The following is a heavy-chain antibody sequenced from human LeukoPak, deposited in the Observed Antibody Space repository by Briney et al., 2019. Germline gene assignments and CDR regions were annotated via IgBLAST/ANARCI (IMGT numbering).Heavy chain of an antibody. CDR1: GFTFSSYA. V-gene: IGHV3-30*04. Sequence: PGGSLRLSCAASGFTFSSYAMHWVRQAPGKGLEWVAVISYDGSNKYYADSVKGRFTISRDNSKNTLYLQMNSLRAEDTAVYYCARDGGSSSWYPDYFDYWGQGTLVTVSS. CDR2: ISYDGSNK. D-gene: IGHD6-13*01. J-gene: IGHJ4*02. CDR3: ARDGGSSSWYPDYFDY.